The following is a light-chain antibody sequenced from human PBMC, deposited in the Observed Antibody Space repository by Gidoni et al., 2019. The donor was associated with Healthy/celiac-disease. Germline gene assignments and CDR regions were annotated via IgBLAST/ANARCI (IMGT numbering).Light chain of an antibody. CDR1: QSISSY. V-gene: IGKV1-39*01. J-gene: IGKJ2*03. CDR3: QQSYSTPQS. Sequence: DFEMTQWPSSLSASVGDRVTITGRASQSISSYLNWYQQKPGKAPKLLIYAASSLQSGVPSRFSGSGSGTDFTLTISSLQTEDFATYYCQQSYSTPQSVGQGTKLEIK. CDR2: AAS.